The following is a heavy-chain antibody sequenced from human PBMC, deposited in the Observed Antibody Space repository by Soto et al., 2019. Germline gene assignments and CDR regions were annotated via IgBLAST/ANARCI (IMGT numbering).Heavy chain of an antibody. CDR1: GGSISSSSYY. CDR3: ARQALGYCSGGSCYGFDP. CDR2: IYYSGST. J-gene: IGHJ5*02. Sequence: QLQLQESGPGLVKPSETLSLTCTVSGGSISSSSYYWGWIRQPPGKGLEWIGSIYYSGSTYYNPSLKSRVTISVDTSKNQFSLKLSSVTAADTAVYYCARQALGYCSGGSCYGFDPWGQGTLVTVSS. V-gene: IGHV4-39*01. D-gene: IGHD2-15*01.